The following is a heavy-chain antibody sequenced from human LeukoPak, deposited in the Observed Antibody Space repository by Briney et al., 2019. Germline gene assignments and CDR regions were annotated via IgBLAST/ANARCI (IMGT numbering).Heavy chain of an antibody. CDR1: GYTFTSYG. CDR2: INTNTGNP. CDR3: ARVRSWGYYYYGMDV. J-gene: IGHJ6*02. V-gene: IGHV7-4-1*02. Sequence: ASVKVSCKASGYTFTSYGISWVRQAPGQGLEWMGWINTNTGNPTYAQGFTGRFVFSLDTSVSTAYLQISSLKAEDTAVYYCARVRSWGYYYYGMDVWGQGTTVTVSS. D-gene: IGHD3-16*01.